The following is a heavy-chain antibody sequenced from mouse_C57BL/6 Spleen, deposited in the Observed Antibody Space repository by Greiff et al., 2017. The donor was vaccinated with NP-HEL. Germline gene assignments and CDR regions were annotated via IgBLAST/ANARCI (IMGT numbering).Heavy chain of an antibody. CDR3: ARRGSNSAMDY. CDR1: GYAFSSYW. Sequence: VQLQQSGAELVKPGASVKISCKASGYAFSSYWMNWVKQRPGKGLEWIGQIYPGDGDTNYNGKFKGKATLTADKSSSTAYMQLSSLTSEDSAVYFCARRGSNSAMDYWGQGTSVTVSS. V-gene: IGHV1-80*01. J-gene: IGHJ4*01. CDR2: IYPGDGDT.